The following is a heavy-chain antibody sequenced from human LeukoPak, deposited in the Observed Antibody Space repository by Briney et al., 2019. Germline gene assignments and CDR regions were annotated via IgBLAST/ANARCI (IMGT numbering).Heavy chain of an antibody. Sequence: ASVKVSCKASGYIFRKYAITWVRQAPGQGLEWMGCIDPYNGHTNRALNLQGRVTMSTDTLTNTADMELTRLRSDDTAVYYCARGMGNEGLTSWGPGTLVTVSS. CDR1: GYIFRKYA. D-gene: IGHD7-27*01. CDR2: IDPYNGHT. V-gene: IGHV1-18*01. J-gene: IGHJ3*01. CDR3: ARGMGNEGLTS.